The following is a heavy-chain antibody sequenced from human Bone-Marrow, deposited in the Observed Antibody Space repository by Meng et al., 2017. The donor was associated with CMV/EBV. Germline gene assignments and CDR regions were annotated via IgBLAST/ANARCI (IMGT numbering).Heavy chain of an antibody. V-gene: IGHV1-18*01. Sequence: ASVKVSCKASGYTFTSYGISWVRQAPGQGLEWMGWISAYNGNTNYAQKLQGRVTMTTDTSTSTAYIELRSLRSDDTAVYYCAAGPFGAVAGNFDYWGQGTLVTVSS. CDR1: GYTFTSYG. CDR3: AAGPFGAVAGNFDY. J-gene: IGHJ4*02. D-gene: IGHD6-19*01. CDR2: ISAYNGNT.